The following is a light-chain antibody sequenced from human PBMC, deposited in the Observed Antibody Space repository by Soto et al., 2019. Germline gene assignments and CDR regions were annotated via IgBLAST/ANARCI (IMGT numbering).Light chain of an antibody. CDR1: QSISTS. J-gene: IGKJ1*01. CDR2: DAS. V-gene: IGKV1-39*01. CDR3: QQYNTFWT. Sequence: DIQMTQSPSSLSASVGDRVTITCRASQSISTSLCWFQQKPGRAPKLLISDASTLQSGVPSRFSGSGFGTDFTLTISSLQPEDFAAYYCQQYNTFWTFGQGTKVEIK.